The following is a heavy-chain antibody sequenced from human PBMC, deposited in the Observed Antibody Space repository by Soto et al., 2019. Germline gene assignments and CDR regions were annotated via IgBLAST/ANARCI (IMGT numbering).Heavy chain of an antibody. V-gene: IGHV3-21*01. CDR1: GFTFSSYS. CDR3: ARDGLYYYDSSHPGGFDY. D-gene: IGHD3-22*01. Sequence: PGGSLRLSCAASGFTFSSYSMNWVRQAPGKGLEWVSSISSSSSYIYYADSVKGRFTISRDSAKNSLYLQMNSLRAEDTAVYYCARDGLYYYDSSHPGGFDYWGQGTLVTVSS. J-gene: IGHJ4*02. CDR2: ISSSSSYI.